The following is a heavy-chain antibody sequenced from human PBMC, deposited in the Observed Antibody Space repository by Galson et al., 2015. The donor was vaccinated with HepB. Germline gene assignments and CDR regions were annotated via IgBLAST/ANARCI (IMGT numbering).Heavy chain of an antibody. CDR1: GDSVSSNSAA. V-gene: IGHV6-1*01. D-gene: IGHD6-13*01. CDR2: TCYRCKGYN. CDR3: ARVASSSWYWGGFDY. Sequence: CAISGDSVSSNSAAWNWIRQSPSRGLEWLGRTCYRCKGYNDYAVSGKSRINIRPDTSKNQFSLQLNSVTPEDTAVYYCARVASSSWYWGGFDYWGQGTPVTVSS. J-gene: IGHJ4*02.